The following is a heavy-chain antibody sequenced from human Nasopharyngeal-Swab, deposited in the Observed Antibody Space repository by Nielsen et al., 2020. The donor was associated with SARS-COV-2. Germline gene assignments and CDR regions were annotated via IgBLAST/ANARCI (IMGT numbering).Heavy chain of an antibody. J-gene: IGHJ6*03. V-gene: IGHV3-23*01. CDR2: ITASGETT. D-gene: IGHD2-2*01. CDR1: GFTFTNYS. Sequence: GESLKISCEASGFTFTNYSMNWVRQAPGKGLEWVSGITASGETTYYGDSAKGRFTISRDNSRNTLYLQMSSLRAEDPAAYFCAKVDAPYYNYLDVWGKGTTVTVSS. CDR3: AKVDAPYYNYLDV.